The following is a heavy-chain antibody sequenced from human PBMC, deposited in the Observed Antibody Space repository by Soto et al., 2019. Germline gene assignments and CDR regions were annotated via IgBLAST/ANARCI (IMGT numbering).Heavy chain of an antibody. J-gene: IGHJ4*02. Sequence: TSETQCLTSDVSGDYIGSNVGWSRVRQPLGKGLEWIGEVYHNGLTDYNPSLRGRATMSADMSKNQFSLRVTSVTDADTAIYYCARDAALPGEADRFDYWGQGALVTVSS. CDR3: ARDAALPGEADRFDY. V-gene: IGHV4-4*02. CDR2: VYHNGLT. D-gene: IGHD2-15*01. CDR1: GDYIGSNVG.